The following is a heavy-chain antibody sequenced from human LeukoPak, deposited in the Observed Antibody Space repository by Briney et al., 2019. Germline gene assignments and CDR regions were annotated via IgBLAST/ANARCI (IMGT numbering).Heavy chain of an antibody. V-gene: IGHV3-23*01. CDR3: ASSKNCGGNPDFDY. CDR2: ISGSGGST. J-gene: IGHJ4*02. D-gene: IGHD4-23*01. CDR1: GFTFSSYA. Sequence: GGSLRLSCAASGFTFSSYAMSWVRQAPGKGLEWVSAISGSGGSTYYADSVKGRFTISRDNSKNTLYLQMNSLRAEDTAVYYCASSKNCGGNPDFDYWGQGTLVTVSS.